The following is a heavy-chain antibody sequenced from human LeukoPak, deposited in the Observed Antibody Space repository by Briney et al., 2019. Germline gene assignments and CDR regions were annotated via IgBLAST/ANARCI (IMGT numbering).Heavy chain of an antibody. CDR3: ARDLEPQELLWFGGFDY. CDR1: GSTFSSYA. J-gene: IGHJ4*02. Sequence: PGRSLRLSCAASGSTFSSYAMHWVRQAPGKGLEWVAVISYDRSNKYYADSVKGRFTISRDNSKNTLYLQMNSLRAEDTAVYYCARDLEPQELLWFGGFDYWGQGTLVTVSS. D-gene: IGHD3-10*01. CDR2: ISYDRSNK. V-gene: IGHV3-30-3*01.